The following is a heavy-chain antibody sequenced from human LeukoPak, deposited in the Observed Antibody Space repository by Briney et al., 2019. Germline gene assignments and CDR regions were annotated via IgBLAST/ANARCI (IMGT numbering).Heavy chain of an antibody. J-gene: IGHJ4*02. D-gene: IGHD2-15*01. CDR2: ISSSSTYI. V-gene: IGHV3-21*01. CDR1: GFTFNIYS. CDR3: AKDYRGDGSSCVDY. Sequence: GGSLRLSCEASGFTFNIYSMNWVRQAPGKGLEWVSSISSSSTYIYYADSVKGRFTISRDNAKNSLYLQMNSLRAEDTAVYYCAKDYRGDGSSCVDYWGQGTLVTVSS.